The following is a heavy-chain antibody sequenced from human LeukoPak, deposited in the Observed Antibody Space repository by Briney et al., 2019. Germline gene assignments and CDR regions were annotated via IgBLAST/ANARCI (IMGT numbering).Heavy chain of an antibody. CDR2: ISGSSTKI. D-gene: IGHD3-10*01. CDR1: GFTFSTSS. CDR3: ASDFLGFGDYYAFNI. J-gene: IGHJ3*02. Sequence: GSLRLSCAASGFTFSTSSMNWVRLAPGKGLEWLSYISGSSTKIFYADSLKGRFTISRDNAKNSLYLQMNSLRNEDTAVYYCASDFLGFGDYYAFNIWGQGTMVSVSS. V-gene: IGHV3-48*02.